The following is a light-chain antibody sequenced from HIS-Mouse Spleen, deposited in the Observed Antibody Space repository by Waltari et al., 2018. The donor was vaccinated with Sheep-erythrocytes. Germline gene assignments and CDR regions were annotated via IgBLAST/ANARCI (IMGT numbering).Light chain of an antibody. CDR1: QSVLYSSNNKNY. CDR3: QKYYSTLT. J-gene: IGKJ4*01. V-gene: IGKV4-1*01. CDR2: LAS. Sequence: DIVMTQSPDSLAVSLGERATINCKSSQSVLYSSNNKNYLAWYQQKPGQPPKLLIYLASTRQSGVPDRFSGSGSGTDFTLTISSLQAEDVAVYYCQKYYSTLTFGGGTKVEIK.